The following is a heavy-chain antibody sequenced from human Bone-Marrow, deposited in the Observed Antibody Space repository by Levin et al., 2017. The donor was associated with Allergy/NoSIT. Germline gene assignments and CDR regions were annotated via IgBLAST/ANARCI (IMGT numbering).Heavy chain of an antibody. CDR3: AREVGQADY. V-gene: IGHV3-30-3*01. Sequence: QAGESLKISCAASGFTFSSYAMQWVRQAPGKGLEWVAVISFDGSNKYYADSVKGRFTISRDNSKNTLFLQMNSLRTEDTAVYYCAREVGQADYWGQGTLLTVSS. CDR2: ISFDGSNK. CDR1: GFTFSSYA. J-gene: IGHJ4*02. D-gene: IGHD1-26*01.